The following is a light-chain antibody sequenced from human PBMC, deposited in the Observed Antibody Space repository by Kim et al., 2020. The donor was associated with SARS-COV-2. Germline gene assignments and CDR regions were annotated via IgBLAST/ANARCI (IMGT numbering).Light chain of an antibody. J-gene: IGLJ2*01. CDR3: QAWDSSTVV. CDR2: EDR. V-gene: IGLV3-1*01. Sequence: VSPGQSAIITCSGNELGDKNVCWYQQKAGQSPVLVIYEDRKRPSGIPERGSGSNSGNTATLTISGTQAMDEADYYCQAWDSSTVVFGGGTQLTVL. CDR1: ELGDKN.